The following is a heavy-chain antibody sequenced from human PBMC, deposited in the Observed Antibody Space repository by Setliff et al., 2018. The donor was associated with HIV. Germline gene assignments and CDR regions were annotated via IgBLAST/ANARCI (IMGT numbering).Heavy chain of an antibody. CDR2: VFYTGST. CDR1: GGPISSSSYY. V-gene: IGHV4-39*02. CDR3: ARDRPPSTVDMLGAFDR. D-gene: IGHD4-17*01. Sequence: SETLSLTCTVSGGPISSSSYYWGWIRQPPGKGLEWIGSVFYTGSTYYNPSLKSRVTISVDTSKNQVSLKLSSVTAADTAVYYCARDRPPSTVDMLGAFDRWGQGTMVTVSS. J-gene: IGHJ3*02.